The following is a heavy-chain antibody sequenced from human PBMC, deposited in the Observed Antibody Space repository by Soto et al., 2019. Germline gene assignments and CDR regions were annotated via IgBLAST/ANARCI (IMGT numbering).Heavy chain of an antibody. CDR1: GFTFDDYA. V-gene: IGHV3-23*01. D-gene: IGHD2-2*01. J-gene: IGHJ6*04. Sequence: GGSLRLSCAASGFTFDDYAMHWVRQAPGKGLEWVSAISGSGGSTYYADSVKGRFTISRDNSKNTLYLQMNSLRAEDTAVYYCAKVHCSSTSCYSAIAGMDVWGKGTTVTVSS. CDR3: AKVHCSSTSCYSAIAGMDV. CDR2: ISGSGGST.